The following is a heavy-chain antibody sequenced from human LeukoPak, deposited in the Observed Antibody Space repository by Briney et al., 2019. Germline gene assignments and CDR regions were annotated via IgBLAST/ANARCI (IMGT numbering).Heavy chain of an antibody. CDR2: IIPIFGTA. Sequence: SVKVSCKASGYTFTSYGISWVRQAPGQGLEWMGGIIPIFGTANYAQKFQGRVTITADESTSTAYMELSSLRSEDTAVYYCASNLVRVLYYFDYWGQGTLVTVSS. CDR1: GYTFTSYG. CDR3: ASNLVRVLYYFDY. J-gene: IGHJ4*02. D-gene: IGHD6-6*01. V-gene: IGHV1-69*13.